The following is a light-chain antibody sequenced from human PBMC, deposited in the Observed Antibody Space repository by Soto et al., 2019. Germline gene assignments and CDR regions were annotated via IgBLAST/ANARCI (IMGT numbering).Light chain of an antibody. J-gene: IGKJ5*01. Sequence: EIVLTQSPGTLSLSPGERATPSCRASQSVSSNLAWYQQKPGQAPRLLIYGASTRATGIPARFSGSGSGTEFTLTISSLQSEDFAVYYCQQYNNWPVFGQGTRLEIK. CDR1: QSVSSN. CDR3: QQYNNWPV. V-gene: IGKV3-15*01. CDR2: GAS.